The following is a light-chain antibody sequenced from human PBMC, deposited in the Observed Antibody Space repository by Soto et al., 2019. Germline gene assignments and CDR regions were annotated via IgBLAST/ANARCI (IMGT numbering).Light chain of an antibody. V-gene: IGKV3-11*01. CDR3: QQRSNWPLT. CDR2: DAS. CDR1: QSVSSY. Sequence: EIVLTPSPATLSLSPGERATLSCRDSQSVSSYLAWYQQRPGQAPRLLIYDASNRATGIPARFSGSGSGTDFTLTISSLEPEDVAVYYCQQRSNWPLTFGGGTKVEIK. J-gene: IGKJ4*01.